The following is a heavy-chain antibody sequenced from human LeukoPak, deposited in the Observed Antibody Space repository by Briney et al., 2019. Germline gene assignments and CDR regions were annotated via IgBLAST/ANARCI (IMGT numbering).Heavy chain of an antibody. CDR1: SDSINSYY. D-gene: IGHD4-17*01. CDR2: IYTSGST. CDR3: ARLSTVTHRYGMDV. J-gene: IGHJ6*02. Sequence: PSETLSLTCTVSSDSINSYYWSWIRQPAGKGLEWIGRIYTSGSTNYNPSLKSRVTMSVDTSKNQFSLKLSSVTAADTAVYYCARLSTVTHRYGMDVWGQGTTVTVSS. V-gene: IGHV4-4*07.